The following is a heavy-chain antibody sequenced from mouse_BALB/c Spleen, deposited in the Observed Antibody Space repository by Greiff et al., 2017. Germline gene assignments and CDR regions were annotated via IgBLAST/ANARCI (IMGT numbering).Heavy chain of an antibody. CDR1: GYSITSGYY. Sequence: ESGPGLVKPSQSLSLTCSVTGYSITSGYYWNWIRQFPGNKLEWMGYISYDGSNNYNPSLKNRISITRDTSKNQFFLKLNSVTTEDTATYYCARSSLPDYYAMDYWGQGTSVTVSS. V-gene: IGHV3-6*02. J-gene: IGHJ4*01. CDR3: ARSSLPDYYAMDY. CDR2: ISYDGSN.